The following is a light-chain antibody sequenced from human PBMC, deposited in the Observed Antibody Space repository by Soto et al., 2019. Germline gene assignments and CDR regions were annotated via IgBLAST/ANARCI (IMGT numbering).Light chain of an antibody. V-gene: IGKV3-15*01. CDR2: AAS. CDR3: LQHKSWPFT. CDR1: QSVSSS. Sequence: EIVMTQSPATRSVSPGERATLSCRASQSVSSSLAWFQQKPGQAPRLLIYAASARATGIAARLSGSGSGTEFTLTISSLQSEDFAVYYCLQHKSWPFTFGQGTKLEIK. J-gene: IGKJ2*01.